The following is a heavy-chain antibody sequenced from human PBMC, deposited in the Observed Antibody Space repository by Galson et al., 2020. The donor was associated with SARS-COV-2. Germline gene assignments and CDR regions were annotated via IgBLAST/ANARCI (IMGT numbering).Heavy chain of an antibody. CDR1: GFSLSTSGMC. CDR2: IDWDDDK. CDR3: ARMLTTVTAYDY. D-gene: IGHD4-17*01. J-gene: IGHJ4*02. Sequence: SGPTLVKPTQTLTLTCTFSGFSLSTSGMCVIWIRQPPGKALEWLARIDWDDDKYYSTSLKTRLTISKDTSKNQVVHTMTNMDPVDTATYYCARMLTTVTAYDYWGQGTLVTVSS. V-gene: IGHV2-70*11.